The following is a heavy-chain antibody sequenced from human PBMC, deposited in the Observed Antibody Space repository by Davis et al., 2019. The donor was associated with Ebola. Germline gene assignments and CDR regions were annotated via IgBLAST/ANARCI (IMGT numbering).Heavy chain of an antibody. J-gene: IGHJ4*02. Sequence: GGSLRLSCAASGFTFDDYAMHWVRQAPGKGLEWVSGISWSGNSIGYADSVKGRFTISRDNAKNSLYLQMNSLRAEDTAFYYCAKGLYGDYDRPFNYWGQGTLVTVSS. CDR2: ISWSGNSI. CDR3: AKGLYGDYDRPFNY. CDR1: GFTFDDYA. D-gene: IGHD4-17*01. V-gene: IGHV3-9*01.